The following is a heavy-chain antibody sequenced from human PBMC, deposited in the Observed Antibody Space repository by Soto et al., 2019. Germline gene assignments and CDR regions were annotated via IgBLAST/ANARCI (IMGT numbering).Heavy chain of an antibody. J-gene: IGHJ4*02. V-gene: IGHV1-69*02. CDR1: GGTFSSYT. CDR3: ARETGTMIVEQ. CDR2: IIPILGIA. Sequence: QVQLVQSGAEVKKPGSSVKVSCKASGGTFSSYTISWVRQAPGQGLEWMGRIIPILGIANYAQKFQGRVTITADKSTSTVYMELSSLRSEDTAVYYCARETGTMIVEQWGQGTLVTVSS. D-gene: IGHD3-22*01.